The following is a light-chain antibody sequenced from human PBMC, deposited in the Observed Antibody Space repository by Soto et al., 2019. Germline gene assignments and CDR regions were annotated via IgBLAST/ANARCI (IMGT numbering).Light chain of an antibody. V-gene: IGKV3D-15*01. J-gene: IGKJ4*01. CDR2: VAS. CDR3: QQYNHWPLT. CDR1: QSVSSK. Sequence: EIVMTQSPATLSVSPGERATLSCRASQSVSSKLAWYQQKPGQAPRLLIYVASTRATGIPARFSGSGSGTEFTLTISSLQSEDFVVYYCQQYNHWPLTFGGGTKVEIK.